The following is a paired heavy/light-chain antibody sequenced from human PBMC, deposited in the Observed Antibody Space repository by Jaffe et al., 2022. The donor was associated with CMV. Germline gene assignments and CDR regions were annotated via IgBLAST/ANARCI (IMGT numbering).Heavy chain of an antibody. CDR2: IYTSGST. D-gene: IGHD3-16*01. Sequence: QVQLQESGPGLVKPSETLSLTCTVSGGSISSYYWSWIRQPAGKGLEWIGRIYTSGSTNYNPSLKSRVTMSVDTSKNQFSLKLSSVTAADTAVYYCAREGEPRVLVLSPLFDYWGQGTLVTVSS. V-gene: IGHV4-4*07. CDR3: AREGEPRVLVLSPLFDY. CDR1: GGSISSYY. J-gene: IGHJ4*02.
Light chain of an antibody. J-gene: IGLJ3*02. V-gene: IGLV1-40*01. CDR2: GNS. Sequence: QSVLTQPPSVSGAPGQRVTISCTGSSSNIGAGYDVHWYQQLPGTAPKLLIYGNSNRPSGVPDRFSGSKSGTSASLAITGLQAEDEADYYCQSYDSSLSRVFGGGTKLTVL. CDR1: SSNIGAGYD. CDR3: QSYDSSLSRV.